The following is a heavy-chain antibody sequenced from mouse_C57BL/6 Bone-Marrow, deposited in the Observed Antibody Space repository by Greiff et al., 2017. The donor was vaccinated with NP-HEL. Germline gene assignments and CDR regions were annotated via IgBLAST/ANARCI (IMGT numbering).Heavy chain of an antibody. CDR1: GFTFSSSG. Sequence: EVNVVESGGDLVKPGGSLKLSCAASGFTFSSSGMSWVRQTPDKRLEWVATSSSGGSYTYYPDSVKGRFTISRDNAKNTLYLQMSSLKSEDTAMYYCARHYYSNYFDYWGQGTTLTVSS. J-gene: IGHJ2*01. CDR3: ARHYYSNYFDY. CDR2: SSSGGSYT. V-gene: IGHV5-6*01. D-gene: IGHD2-5*01.